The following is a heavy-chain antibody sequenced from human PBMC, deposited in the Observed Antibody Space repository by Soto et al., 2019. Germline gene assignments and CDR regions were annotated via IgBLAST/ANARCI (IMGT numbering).Heavy chain of an antibody. Sequence: QVQLVESGGGVVQPGRSLRLSCAASGFTFSSYAMHWVRQAPGKGLEWVAVISYDGSNKYYADSVKGRFTISRDNSKNTLYLLMNRLIDHDKAVYYCARAPFEGGAGYYYDSSGYYHNAEYFQHWGQGTLVTVSS. D-gene: IGHD3-22*01. CDR1: GFTFSSYA. CDR2: ISYDGSNK. CDR3: ARAPFEGGAGYYYDSSGYYHNAEYFQH. V-gene: IGHV3-30-3*01. J-gene: IGHJ1*01.